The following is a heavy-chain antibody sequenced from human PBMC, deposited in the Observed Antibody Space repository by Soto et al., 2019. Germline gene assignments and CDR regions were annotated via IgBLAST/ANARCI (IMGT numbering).Heavy chain of an antibody. V-gene: IGHV4-4*02. CDR2: FFHTGTT. CDR1: GDSSGSPSI. D-gene: IGHD6-13*01. J-gene: IGHJ5*02. Sequence: QVQLQESGQGWVRLWGPCSSSGPVLGDSSGSPSIWCWVPQSPGRGLEGIGEFFHTGTTSYNPSLRSRVTISMDKSINQFSLDLTSVTAADTAVYYCARSEGWYAIHAWGPGTLVIVSS. CDR3: ARSEGWYAIHA.